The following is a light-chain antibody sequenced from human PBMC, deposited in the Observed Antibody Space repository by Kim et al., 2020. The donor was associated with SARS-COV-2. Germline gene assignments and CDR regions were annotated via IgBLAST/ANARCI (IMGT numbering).Light chain of an antibody. Sequence: SVSLGERDTLSCTASQSVSNSVAWYQQRPGQAPRLLIFGASTRATGIPARFSGGGSGTEFTLTITSLQSEDFAVYFCQQSNNWPYTFGQGTKLEI. J-gene: IGKJ2*01. CDR1: QSVSNS. CDR3: QQSNNWPYT. CDR2: GAS. V-gene: IGKV3-15*01.